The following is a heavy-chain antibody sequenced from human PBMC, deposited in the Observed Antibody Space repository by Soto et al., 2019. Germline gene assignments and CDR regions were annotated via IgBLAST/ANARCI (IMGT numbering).Heavy chain of an antibody. J-gene: IGHJ3*02. Sequence: PSRGLEWLGRTYYRSKWYNDYAVSVKSRITINPDTSNNQFSLQLNSVNPEDTAVYYCAREGAEAGMAPDAFDTWGQGTRVT. CDR3: AREGAEAGMAPDAFDT. CDR2: TYYRSKWYN. V-gene: IGHV6-1*01. D-gene: IGHD6-19*01.